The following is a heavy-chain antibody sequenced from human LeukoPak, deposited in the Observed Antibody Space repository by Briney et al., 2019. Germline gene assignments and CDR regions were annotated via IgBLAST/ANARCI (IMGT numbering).Heavy chain of an antibody. V-gene: IGHV1-69*01. CDR1: GGTFSSYA. J-gene: IGHJ4*02. Sequence: SVKVSCKASGGTFSSYAISWVRQAPGQGLEWMGGITPIFGTANYAQKFQGRVTITADESTSTAYMELSSLRSEDTAVYYCAGVSAEESLGIHDYWGQGTLVTVSS. CDR3: AGVSAEESLGIHDY. D-gene: IGHD7-27*01. CDR2: ITPIFGTA.